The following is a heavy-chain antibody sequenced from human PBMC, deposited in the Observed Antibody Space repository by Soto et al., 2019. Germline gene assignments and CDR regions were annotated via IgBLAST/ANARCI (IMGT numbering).Heavy chain of an antibody. CDR1: AYTFTSYG. Sequence: ASVKVSCKASAYTFTSYGISWVRQAPGQGLEWMGWISAYNGNTNYAQKLQGRVTMTTGTSTSTDYMELRSLRSDDTAVYYCARDGRVVTNWFDPWGQGTLVTVSS. D-gene: IGHD3-3*01. J-gene: IGHJ5*02. CDR2: ISAYNGNT. CDR3: ARDGRVVTNWFDP. V-gene: IGHV1-18*04.